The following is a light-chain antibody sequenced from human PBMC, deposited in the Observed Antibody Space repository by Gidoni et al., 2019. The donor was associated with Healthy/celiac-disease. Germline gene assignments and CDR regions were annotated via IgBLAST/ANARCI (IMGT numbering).Light chain of an antibody. CDR1: QSISSS. J-gene: IGKJ3*01. CDR2: AAS. Sequence: DLQITQSPSSLSASVGDRVTITCRASQSISSSLNWYQQKPGKAPKLLIYAASSLQSGVPSRFSGSGSGTDFTLTISSLQPEDFATYYCQQSYSTPRATFGPXTKVDIK. V-gene: IGKV1-39*01. CDR3: QQSYSTPRAT.